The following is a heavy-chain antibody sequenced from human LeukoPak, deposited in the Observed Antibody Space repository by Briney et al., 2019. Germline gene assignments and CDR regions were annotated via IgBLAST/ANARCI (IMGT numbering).Heavy chain of an antibody. CDR1: GFTFSSYE. V-gene: IGHV3-49*04. CDR2: IRGKPYGGTT. D-gene: IGHD2-15*01. J-gene: IGHJ4*02. CDR3: ARGGFDY. Sequence: PGGSLRLSCAASGFTFSSYEMNWVRQAPGKGLEWVGFIRGKPYGGTTEYAASVKGRFTISRDDSKNIAYLQMNSLKTEDTAVYYCARGGFDYWGQGTLVTVSS.